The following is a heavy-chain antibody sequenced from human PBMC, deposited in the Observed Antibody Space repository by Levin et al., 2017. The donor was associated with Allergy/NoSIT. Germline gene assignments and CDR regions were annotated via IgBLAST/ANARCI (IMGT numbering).Heavy chain of an antibody. J-gene: IGHJ6*02. CDR1: GFTFTSFW. V-gene: IGHV3-7*01. D-gene: IGHD3-16*02. CDR2: IKQDGSET. CDR3: AREEGWGYHYGMDV. Sequence: GESLKISCAASGFTFTSFWMTWVRQAPGKGLEWVANIKQDGSETYYVDSVKGRFTISRDNSKNSVYLQMNSLRVDDTAVYYCAREEGWGYHYGMDVWGQGTTVSVSS.